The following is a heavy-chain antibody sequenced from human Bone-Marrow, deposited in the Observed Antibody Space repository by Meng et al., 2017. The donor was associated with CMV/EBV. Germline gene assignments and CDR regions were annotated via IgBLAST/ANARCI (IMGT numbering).Heavy chain of an antibody. J-gene: IGHJ4*02. CDR2: ISSSGSTI. CDR1: GLTFSSYE. CDR3: ARGAPLWSGYPRYYFDY. Sequence: GGSLRLSCAASGLTFSSYEMNWVRQAPGKGLEWVSYISSSGSTIYNADSVKGRFTISRDNAKNSLYLQMNSLRAEDTAVYYCARGAPLWSGYPRYYFDYWGQGTLVTVSS. V-gene: IGHV3-48*03. D-gene: IGHD3-3*01.